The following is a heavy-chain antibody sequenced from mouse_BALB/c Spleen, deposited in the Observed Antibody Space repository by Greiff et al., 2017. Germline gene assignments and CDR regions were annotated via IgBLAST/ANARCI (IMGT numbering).Heavy chain of an antibody. CDR1: GFTFSDYY. Sequence: EVMLVESGGGLVKPGGSLKLSCAASGFTFSDYYMYWVRQTPEKRLEWVATISDGGSYTYYPDSVKGRFTISRDNAKNNLYLQMSSLKSEDTAMYYCARGTTAAIGYWGQGTTLTVSS. D-gene: IGHD1-2*01. V-gene: IGHV5-4*02. CDR3: ARGTTAAIGY. CDR2: ISDGGSYT. J-gene: IGHJ2*01.